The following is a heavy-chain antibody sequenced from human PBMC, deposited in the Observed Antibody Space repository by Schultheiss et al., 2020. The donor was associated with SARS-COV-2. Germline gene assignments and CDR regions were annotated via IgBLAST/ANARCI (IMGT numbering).Heavy chain of an antibody. CDR2: IVVGSGNT. CDR1: GFTFTSSA. CDR3: ARKSDGFDM. V-gene: IGHV1-58*02. J-gene: IGHJ3*02. Sequence: SVKVSCKASGFTFTSSAMQWVRQARGQRLQCIGWIVVGSGNTTYTQKFQERVTITRDMSTSTAYMELRSLRSDDTAVVYCARKSDGFDMWGQGTMVTVSS.